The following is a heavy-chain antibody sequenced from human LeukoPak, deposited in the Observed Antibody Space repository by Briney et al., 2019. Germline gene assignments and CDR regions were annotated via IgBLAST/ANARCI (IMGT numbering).Heavy chain of an antibody. CDR1: GYTFSDYY. J-gene: IGHJ5*02. CDR2: INPNSGGT. D-gene: IGHD3-10*01. CDR3: ASGSGSYWWFDP. Sequence: ASVKVSCKASGYTFSDYYIHWVRQAPGQGLEWMGWINPNSGGTNYAQKFQGRVTMTRDTSISTAYMELSRLRSDDTAVYYCASGSGSYWWFDPWGQGTLVTVSS. V-gene: IGHV1-2*02.